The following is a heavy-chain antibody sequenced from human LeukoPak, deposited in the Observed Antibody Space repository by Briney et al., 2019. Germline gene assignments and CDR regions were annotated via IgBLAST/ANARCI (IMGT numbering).Heavy chain of an antibody. Sequence: ASVKVFCKASGYTFTSYDINWVRQATGQGLEWMGWMNPNSGNTGYAQKLQGRVTMTTDTSTSTAYMELRSLRSDDTAVYYCARENAAYYDFWSGFIGTNWFDPWGQGTLVTVSS. CDR3: ARENAAYYDFWSGFIGTNWFDP. CDR1: GYTFTSYD. D-gene: IGHD3-3*01. CDR2: MNPNSGNT. V-gene: IGHV1-8*02. J-gene: IGHJ5*02.